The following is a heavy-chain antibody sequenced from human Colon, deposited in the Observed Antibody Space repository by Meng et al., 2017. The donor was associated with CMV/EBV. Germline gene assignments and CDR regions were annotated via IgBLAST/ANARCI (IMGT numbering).Heavy chain of an antibody. J-gene: IGHJ4*02. CDR2: ISPGGTA. CDR1: GSTFSSFA. V-gene: IGHV3-53*01. CDR3: ARNCGTYHLGPAY. Sequence: GESLKISCAASGSTFSSFAMSWVRQAPGKGLEWVSVISPGGTAYYADSVKGRFTISSDISSNTVHLQMDSLTAGDTAMYYCARNCGTYHLGPAYWGQGTLVTVSS. D-gene: IGHD1-26*01.